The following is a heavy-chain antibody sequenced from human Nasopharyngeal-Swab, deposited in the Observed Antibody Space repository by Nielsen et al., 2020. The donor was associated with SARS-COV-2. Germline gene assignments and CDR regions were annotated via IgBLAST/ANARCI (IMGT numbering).Heavy chain of an antibody. D-gene: IGHD2-8*02. CDR3: ARGGVTGTYYLVY. Sequence: GESLKISCAASGFTFSDYYMSWISQPPGKGLEWVSSISGSGSTIDYADSVKGRFTISRDNAEDSLYLQMNSLRAEDTAVYYCARGGVTGTYYLVYWGRGTLVTVSS. V-gene: IGHV3-11*01. J-gene: IGHJ4*02. CDR2: ISGSGSTI. CDR1: GFTFSDYY.